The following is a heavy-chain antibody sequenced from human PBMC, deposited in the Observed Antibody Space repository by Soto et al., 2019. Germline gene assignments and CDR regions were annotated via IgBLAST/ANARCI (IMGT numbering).Heavy chain of an antibody. D-gene: IGHD5-12*01. V-gene: IGHV4-39*01. CDR1: GGAINSGSYY. J-gene: IGHJ4*02. CDR2: VFYSGRT. Sequence: SETLSLTCTVSGGAINSGSYYWGWIRQPPGKGLEWIGTVFYSGRTYYNPSLESRVTISVDTSKNQFSLKLSSVTAADTAVYYCARHGASEYTAYGAYYFDYWGQGTLVTVSS. CDR3: ARHGASEYTAYGAYYFDY.